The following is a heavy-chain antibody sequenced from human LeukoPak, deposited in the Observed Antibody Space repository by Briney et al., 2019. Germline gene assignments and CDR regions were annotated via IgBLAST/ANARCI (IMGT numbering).Heavy chain of an antibody. D-gene: IGHD6-19*01. CDR2: IGTRGDT. V-gene: IGHV3-13*01. CDR1: GLTLSRYD. Sequence: GGSLRLSCAASGLTLSRYDMHWVRQATGEGLEWVSAIGTRGDTYYAGSVKGRFTMSRENAKNSLYLQMNSLSAGDTAVYYCVRAPPYSSASWGYYGMDVWGQGTAVTVSS. J-gene: IGHJ6*02. CDR3: VRAPPYSSASWGYYGMDV.